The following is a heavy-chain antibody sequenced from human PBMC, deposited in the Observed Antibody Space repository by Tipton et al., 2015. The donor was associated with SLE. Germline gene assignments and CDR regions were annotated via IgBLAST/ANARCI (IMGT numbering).Heavy chain of an antibody. Sequence: TLSLTCTVSGGSISSGGYYWSWIRQHPGKGLEWIGYIYYSGSTYYNPSLKSRVTISVDTSKNQFSLKLSSVTAADTAVYYCARFGPLGDSRFSASDYWGQGTLVTVSS. J-gene: IGHJ4*02. V-gene: IGHV4-31*03. CDR3: ARFGPLGDSRFSASDY. CDR2: IYYSGST. CDR1: GGSISSGGYY. D-gene: IGHD3-16*01.